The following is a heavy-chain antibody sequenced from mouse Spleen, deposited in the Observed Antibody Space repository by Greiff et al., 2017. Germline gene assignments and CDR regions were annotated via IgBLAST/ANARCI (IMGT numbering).Heavy chain of an antibody. D-gene: IGHD3-1*01. J-gene: IGHJ4*01. Sequence: VQLQQPGAELVKPGASVKLSCKASGYTFTSYWMQWVKQRPGQGLEWIGEIDPSDSYTNYNQKFKGKATLTVDTSSSTAYMQLSSLTSEDSAVYYCARGLGLNAMDYWGQGTSVTVSS. CDR3: ARGLGLNAMDY. V-gene: IGHV1-50*01. CDR1: GYTFTSYW. CDR2: IDPSDSYT.